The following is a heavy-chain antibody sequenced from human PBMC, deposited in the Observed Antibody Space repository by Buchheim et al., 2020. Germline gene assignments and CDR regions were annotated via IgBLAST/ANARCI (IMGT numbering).Heavy chain of an antibody. CDR3: ARVSLSSLLTFDY. CDR2: IYYSGST. V-gene: IGHV4-39*07. Sequence: QLQLQESGPGLVKPSETLSLTCTVSGGSISSSSYYWGWIRQPPGKGLEWIGNIYYSGSTYYNPSLKSRVTMSVDKPTTQFFLKLTSVTAADTAVYYCARVSLSSLLTFDYWGQGTL. D-gene: IGHD2-2*01. J-gene: IGHJ4*02. CDR1: GGSISSSSYY.